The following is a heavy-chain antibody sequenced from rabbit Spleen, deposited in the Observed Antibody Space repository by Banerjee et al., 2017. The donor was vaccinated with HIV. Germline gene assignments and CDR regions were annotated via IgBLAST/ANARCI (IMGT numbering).Heavy chain of an antibody. Sequence: QRLVESGGGLVKPGASLTLTCTASGFSFSSSYDMCWVRQAPGKGLEWIGCIYTGNIKTYYASWAKGRFTISKTSSTTVTLQMTSLTAADTATHFCARDLGSVVGWNFKLWGQGTLVTVS. D-gene: IGHD1-1*01. V-gene: IGHV1S40*01. CDR3: ARDLGSVVGWNFKL. CDR1: GFSFSSSYD. CDR2: IYTGNIKT. J-gene: IGHJ4*01.